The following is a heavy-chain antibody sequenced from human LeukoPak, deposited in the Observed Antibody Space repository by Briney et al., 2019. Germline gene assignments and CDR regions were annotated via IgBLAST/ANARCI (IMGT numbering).Heavy chain of an antibody. J-gene: IGHJ4*02. CDR3: ARGPYSSGWSFDY. CDR2: IYTSGST. CDR1: GGSISSGSYY. Sequence: PSQTLSLTCTVSGGSISSGSYYWSWIRQPAGTGLEWIGRIYTSGSTNYNPFLKSRVTISVDTSKNQFSLKLSSVTAADTAVYYCARGPYSSGWSFDYWGQGTLVTVSS. V-gene: IGHV4-61*02. D-gene: IGHD6-19*01.